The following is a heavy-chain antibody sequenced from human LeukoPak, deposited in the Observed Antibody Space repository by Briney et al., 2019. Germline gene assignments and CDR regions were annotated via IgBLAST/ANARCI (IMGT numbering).Heavy chain of an antibody. CDR3: AKSLDYDGGVLWALPQY. CDR1: GFTFTSYA. CDR2: IRGSGTVT. D-gene: IGHD3-22*01. J-gene: IGHJ4*02. Sequence: PGGSLRLSCAVSGFTFTSYAMSWVRQPPGKGLEWVSVIRGSGTVTYFADSVKGRFTVSRDNSKNTLYLQMSSLRAEDTAIYYCAKSLDYDGGVLWALPQYWGQGTLVTVSS. V-gene: IGHV3-23*01.